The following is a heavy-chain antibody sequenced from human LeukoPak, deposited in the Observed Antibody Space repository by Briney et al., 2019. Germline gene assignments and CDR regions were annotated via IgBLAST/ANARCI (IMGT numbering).Heavy chain of an antibody. V-gene: IGHV1-46*01. J-gene: IGHJ4*02. CDR3: ARDQEGFDY. CDR2: IYPRDGST. CDR1: GYTFTSNY. Sequence: ASVKVSCKASGYTFTSNYIHWERQAPGQGLEWMGMIYPRDGSTSYAQKFQGRVTVTRDTSTSTVHMELGGLRSEDTAVYYCARDQEGFDYWGQGTLVTVSS.